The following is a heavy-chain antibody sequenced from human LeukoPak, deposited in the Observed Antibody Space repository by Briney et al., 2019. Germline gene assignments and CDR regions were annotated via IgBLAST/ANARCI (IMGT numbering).Heavy chain of an antibody. CDR3: SRDHPGSNSLNS. D-gene: IGHD4-11*01. Sequence: GGSLRLSCAASGFTFNNYWMHWVRQAPGKGLEWVSRLKTDGSRTNYADSVEGRFTISRDNNKNTLYLQMNSLRAEDTAIYYCSRDHPGSNSLNSWGQGTLVTVSS. V-gene: IGHV3-74*01. CDR1: GFTFNNYW. CDR2: LKTDGSRT. J-gene: IGHJ4*02.